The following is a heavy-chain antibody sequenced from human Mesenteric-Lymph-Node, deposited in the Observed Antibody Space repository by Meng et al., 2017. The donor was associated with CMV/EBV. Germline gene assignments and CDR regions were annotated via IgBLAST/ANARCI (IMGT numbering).Heavy chain of an antibody. CDR1: GSRLTRSS. CDR3: ARRSAYSGYDFDY. Sequence: CRGSGSRLTRSSIDGVRQMPGNGLEWVRIIYPGDSDTRYSPSFQGQVTISDDKSISTAYLQWSSLKASDTAMYYCARRSAYSGYDFDYWGQGTLVTVSS. J-gene: IGHJ4*02. D-gene: IGHD5-12*01. V-gene: IGHV5-51*01. CDR2: IYPGDSDT.